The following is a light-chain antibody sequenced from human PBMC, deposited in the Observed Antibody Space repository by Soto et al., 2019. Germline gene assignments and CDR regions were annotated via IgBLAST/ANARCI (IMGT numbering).Light chain of an antibody. CDR3: SSYTSSSTLV. J-gene: IGLJ1*01. Sequence: QSVLTQPASVSGSPGQSITISCTGTITDIGAYNYVSWYQQHPGKAPKLLIYGVSSRPSGVSNRFSGSKSGNTASLTISGLQAEDEADYYCSSYTSSSTLVFGTGTKVTVL. CDR1: ITDIGAYNY. V-gene: IGLV2-14*01. CDR2: GVS.